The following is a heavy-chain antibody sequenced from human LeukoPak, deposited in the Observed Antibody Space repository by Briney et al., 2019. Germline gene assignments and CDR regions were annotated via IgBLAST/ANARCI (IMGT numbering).Heavy chain of an antibody. D-gene: IGHD3-22*01. CDR1: GYSISSGYY. CDR3: ARVRRFYYDSSTKGAFDI. CDR2: MYHSERT. V-gene: IGHV4-38-2*02. Sequence: PSETLSLTCTVSGYSISSGYYWGWIRQPPGKGLEWIGSMYHSERTYYNPSLKSRVTISVDTSKNQFSLKLSSVTAADTAVYYCARVRRFYYDSSTKGAFDIWGQGTMVTVSS. J-gene: IGHJ3*02.